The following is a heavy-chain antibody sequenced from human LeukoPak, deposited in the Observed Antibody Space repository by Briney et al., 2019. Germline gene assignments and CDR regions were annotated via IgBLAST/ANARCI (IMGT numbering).Heavy chain of an antibody. Sequence: SQTLSLTCTVSGGSISSGAYYWSWIRQHPGKGLEWIGYIYYSGSTCYNPSLKSRVTISVDTSKNQFSLKLSSVTAADTAVYYCARARLAPRNYYDSSGYSPPSAYYYYMDVWGKGTTVTVSS. J-gene: IGHJ6*03. D-gene: IGHD3-22*01. V-gene: IGHV4-31*03. CDR2: IYYSGST. CDR1: GGSISSGAYY. CDR3: ARARLAPRNYYDSSGYSPPSAYYYYMDV.